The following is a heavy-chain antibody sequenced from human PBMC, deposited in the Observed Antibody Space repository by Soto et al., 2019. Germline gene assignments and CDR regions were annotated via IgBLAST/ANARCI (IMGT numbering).Heavy chain of an antibody. D-gene: IGHD1-26*01. CDR2: ISYDGSNK. CDR1: GFTFSSYA. CDR3: ARDVERGSSKYYYSYYGMDV. Sequence: QVQLVESGGGVVQPGRSLRLSCAASGFTFSSYAMHWVRQAPGKGLEWVAVISYDGSNKYYADSVKGRVTISRDNSKNTRYLQMNSLRAEDTAVYYCARDVERGSSKYYYSYYGMDVCGQGTTVTVSS. J-gene: IGHJ6*02. V-gene: IGHV3-30-3*01.